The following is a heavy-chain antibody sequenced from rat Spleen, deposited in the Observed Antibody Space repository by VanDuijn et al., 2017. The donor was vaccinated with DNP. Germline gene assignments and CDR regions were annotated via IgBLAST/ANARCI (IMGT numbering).Heavy chain of an antibody. CDR3: ARHVLPLRVWDY. J-gene: IGHJ2*01. CDR2: TRYDGRSN. D-gene: IGHD4-1*01. V-gene: IGHV5-22*01. CDR1: GFTFSDYY. Sequence: EVQLVESGGGLVQPGRSLKLSCAASGFTFSDYYMAWVRQAPTKGLEWVAYTRYDGRSNYRGDSVKGRFTISRDNAKSTLYLQMNSLRSEDMATYYCARHVLPLRVWDYWGQGVMVTVSS.